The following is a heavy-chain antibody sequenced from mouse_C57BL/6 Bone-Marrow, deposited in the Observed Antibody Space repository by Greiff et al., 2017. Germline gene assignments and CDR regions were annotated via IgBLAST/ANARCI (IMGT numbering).Heavy chain of an antibody. CDR3: ARSYGSRGAMDY. Sequence: DVQLVESGGGLVQPGGSLKLSCAASGFTFSDYGMAWVRQAPRKGPEWVAFISNLAYSIYYADTVTGRFTIARENAKNTLYLEMSSLRSEDTAMYYCARSYGSRGAMDYWGQGTSVTVSS. V-gene: IGHV5-15*01. J-gene: IGHJ4*01. CDR1: GFTFSDYG. D-gene: IGHD1-1*01. CDR2: ISNLAYSI.